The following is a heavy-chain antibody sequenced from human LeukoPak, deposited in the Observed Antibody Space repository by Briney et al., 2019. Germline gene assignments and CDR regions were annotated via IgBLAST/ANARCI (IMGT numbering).Heavy chain of an antibody. D-gene: IGHD6-19*01. CDR3: ARGSVIVVAGIGAMDV. CDR1: GYTFTGYY. CDR2: INPNSGGP. V-gene: IGHV1-2*04. J-gene: IGHJ6*02. Sequence: ASVKVSCKASGYTFTGYYMHWVRQAPGQGLEWMGWINPNSGGPNYAQKFQGWVTMTSDTSISTAYMELSRLTSDGTAVYYCARGSVIVVAGIGAMDVWGQGTTVTVSS.